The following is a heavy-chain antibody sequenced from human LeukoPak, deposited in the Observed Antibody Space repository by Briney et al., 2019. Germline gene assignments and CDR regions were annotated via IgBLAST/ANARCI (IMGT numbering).Heavy chain of an antibody. J-gene: IGHJ4*02. Sequence: GGSLRLSCAASGFTFSSYGMSWVRQAPGKGLEWVSAISGSGGSTYYADSVKGRFTISRDNSKNTLYLQMNSLRAEDTAIYYCAKVVWYGYSGSEFDYWGQGTLVTVSS. CDR3: AKVVWYGYSGSEFDY. V-gene: IGHV3-23*01. CDR2: ISGSGGST. CDR1: GFTFSSYG. D-gene: IGHD1-26*01.